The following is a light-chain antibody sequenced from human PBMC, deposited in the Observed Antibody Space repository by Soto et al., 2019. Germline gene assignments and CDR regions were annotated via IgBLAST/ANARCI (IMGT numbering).Light chain of an antibody. CDR2: HVT. J-gene: IGLJ1*01. CDR3: SSYTSNITPYV. V-gene: IGLV2-14*01. Sequence: QSALTQPASMSGSPGQSITISCTGTSSDVGGYNFVSWYQQHPGKAPKLMIYHVTNRPSGVSSRFSGSKSGNTASLTISGLQAEYEADYYCSSYTSNITPYVFGTGTKVTVL. CDR1: SSDVGGYNF.